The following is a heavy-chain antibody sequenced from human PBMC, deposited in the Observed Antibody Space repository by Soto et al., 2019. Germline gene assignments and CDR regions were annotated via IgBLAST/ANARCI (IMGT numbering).Heavy chain of an antibody. V-gene: IGHV1-46*01. CDR3: ARVLRFLEWSWETYGMDV. J-gene: IGHJ6*02. D-gene: IGHD3-3*01. Sequence: VSCKTSGFTLPSYYLHWVRQAPGQGLEWMGVINPSGGSTTYQQKLQGRVTMTRDTSTSTAYMELSSLRSEGTAVYYCARVLRFLEWSWETYGMDVWGQGTTVTAP. CDR2: INPSGGST. CDR1: GFTLPSYY.